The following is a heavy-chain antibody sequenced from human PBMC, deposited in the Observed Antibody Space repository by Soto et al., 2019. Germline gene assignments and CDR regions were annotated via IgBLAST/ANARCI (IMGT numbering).Heavy chain of an antibody. D-gene: IGHD3-10*01. V-gene: IGHV4-59*08. CDR2: IYSSGST. Sequence: QVQLQESGPGLVKPSETLSLTCTVSGGSISNYYWSWIRQPPGKGLEWIGYIYSSGSTNYNPSLKSRVTMSVDPSKNQFSLKLNSVTAADTAVYYCARHYGSGSYPLDYWGQGTLVTVSS. J-gene: IGHJ4*02. CDR1: GGSISNYY. CDR3: ARHYGSGSYPLDY.